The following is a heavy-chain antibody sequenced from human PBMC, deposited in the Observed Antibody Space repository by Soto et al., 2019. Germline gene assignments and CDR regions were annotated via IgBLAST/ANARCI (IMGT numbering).Heavy chain of an antibody. D-gene: IGHD3-22*01. CDR2: ISYDGDNK. Sequence: QVQLVESGGGVVQPGTSLRLSFEASGFTFTSNAMHWVRQAPGKGLEWVALISYDGDNKYYADSVKGRFNISRDNSKNTLYLQMNILRGDDTAVYYCAREPREDDDSSGFDYWGQGTLVTVSS. J-gene: IGHJ4*02. CDR3: AREPREDDDSSGFDY. V-gene: IGHV3-30-3*01. CDR1: GFTFTSNA.